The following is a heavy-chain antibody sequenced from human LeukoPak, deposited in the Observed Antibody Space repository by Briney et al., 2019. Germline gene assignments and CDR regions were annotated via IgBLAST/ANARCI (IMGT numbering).Heavy chain of an antibody. CDR2: IYYSGST. J-gene: IGHJ3*02. D-gene: IGHD3-3*01. Sequence: SETLSLTCAVYGGSFSGYYWSWIRQPPGKGLEWIGYIYYSGSTNYNPSLKSRVTISVDTSKNQFSLKLSSVTAADTAVYYCARDGRPRYVFGSGYPLDAFDIGAKGKMATVSS. V-gene: IGHV4-59*01. CDR3: ARDGRPRYVFGSGYPLDAFDI. CDR1: GGSFSGYY.